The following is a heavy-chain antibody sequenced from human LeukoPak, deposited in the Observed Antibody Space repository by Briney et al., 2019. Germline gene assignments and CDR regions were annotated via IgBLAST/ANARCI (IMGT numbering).Heavy chain of an antibody. D-gene: IGHD5-24*01. V-gene: IGHV3-9*01. CDR2: ISWNSGSI. CDR1: GFTFDDYA. Sequence: PGRSLRLSCAASGFTFDDYAMHWVRQAPGKGLEWVSGISWNSGSIGYADSVKGRFTISRGNAKNSLYLQMNSLRAEDTAVYYCARGRDGSQSPIDDWGQGTLVTVSS. J-gene: IGHJ4*02. CDR3: ARGRDGSQSPIDD.